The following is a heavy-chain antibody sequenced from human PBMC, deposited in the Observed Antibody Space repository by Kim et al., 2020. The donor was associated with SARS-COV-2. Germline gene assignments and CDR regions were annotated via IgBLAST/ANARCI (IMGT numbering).Heavy chain of an antibody. V-gene: IGHV3-20*04. Sequence: GGSLRLSCVASGFIFDDYGMSWVRQVPGKALEWVSGINWNGGSTGYGDSVKGRFTISRDNAKNYLFLQMNSLRADDTALYYCARGGAWGASARYYFYYMDVWGKGTPVTVSS. CDR3: ARGGAWGASARYYFYYMDV. CDR2: INWNGGST. CDR1: GFIFDDYG. D-gene: IGHD3-9*01. J-gene: IGHJ6*03.